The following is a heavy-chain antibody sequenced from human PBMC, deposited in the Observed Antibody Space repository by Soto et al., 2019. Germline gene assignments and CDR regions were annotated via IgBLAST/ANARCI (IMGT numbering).Heavy chain of an antibody. J-gene: IGHJ4*02. CDR3: ARPPGYISDWYYFDL. CDR2: ISPKSGGT. Sequence: ASVKVSCKASGYSFIDYYIHWLRQAPGQGFEWMGRISPKSGGTNCAQKFEGRVTMTWDTSLNTAYMELSSLISDDTAVYYCARPPGYISDWYYFDLWGQGTLVTVSS. CDR1: GYSFIDYY. V-gene: IGHV1-2*02. D-gene: IGHD3-9*01.